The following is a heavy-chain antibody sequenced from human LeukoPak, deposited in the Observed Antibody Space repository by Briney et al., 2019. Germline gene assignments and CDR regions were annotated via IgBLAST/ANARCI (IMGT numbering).Heavy chain of an antibody. Sequence: ASVKVSCKASGYTFTGYYMHWVRQAPGQGLEWMGWINPNSGGTNYAQKFQGRVTMTRDTYISTAYMELSRLRSDDTAVYYCARDWVTTANWFDPWGQGTLVTVSS. CDR2: INPNSGGT. CDR1: GYTFTGYY. J-gene: IGHJ5*02. V-gene: IGHV1-2*02. D-gene: IGHD4-17*01. CDR3: ARDWVTTANWFDP.